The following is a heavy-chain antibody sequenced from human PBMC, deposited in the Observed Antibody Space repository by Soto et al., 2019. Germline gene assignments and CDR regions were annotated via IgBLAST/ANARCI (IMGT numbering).Heavy chain of an antibody. CDR1: GFTFSSYG. V-gene: IGHV3-30*18. Sequence: LRLSCAASGFTFSSYGMHWVCQAPGKGLELVAVISFDGSNKYYADSVKGRFTISRDNSKNTLYLQMNSLRAEDTAVYYCAKDKDSSGWPHFDYWGQGTLVTVSS. J-gene: IGHJ4*02. D-gene: IGHD6-19*01. CDR3: AKDKDSSGWPHFDY. CDR2: ISFDGSNK.